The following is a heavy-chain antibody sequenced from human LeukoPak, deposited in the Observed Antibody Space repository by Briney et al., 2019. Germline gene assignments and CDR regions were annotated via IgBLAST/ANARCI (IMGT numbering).Heavy chain of an antibody. CDR3: ARGYYGSSGYYPYYYGMDV. Sequence: SETLSLTCTVSGGSISSYYWSWIRQPPGKGLEWIGYIYYSGSTNYNSSLKSRVTISVDTSKNQFSLKLSSVTAADTAVYYCARGYYGSSGYYPYYYGMDVWGQGATVTVSS. J-gene: IGHJ6*02. CDR1: GGSISSYY. V-gene: IGHV4-59*01. CDR2: IYYSGST. D-gene: IGHD3-22*01.